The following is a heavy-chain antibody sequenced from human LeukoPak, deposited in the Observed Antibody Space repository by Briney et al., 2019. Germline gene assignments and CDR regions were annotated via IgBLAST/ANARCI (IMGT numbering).Heavy chain of an antibody. CDR2: INPSGGST. CDR3: ARDLSVTANRFDY. Sequence: ASVKVSCKASGYTFTSYYVHWVRQAPGQGLEWMGIINPSGGSTSYAQKFQGRVTMTRDMSTSTAYMELSSLRSEDTAVYYCARDLSVTANRFDYWGQGTMVTVSS. V-gene: IGHV1-46*01. CDR1: GYTFTSYY. D-gene: IGHD2-21*02. J-gene: IGHJ4*02.